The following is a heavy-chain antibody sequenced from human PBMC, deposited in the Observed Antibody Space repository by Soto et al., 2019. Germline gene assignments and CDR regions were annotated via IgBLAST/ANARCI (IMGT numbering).Heavy chain of an antibody. Sequence: SGPTLVNPTETLTLTCTVSGFSLTTGKMGVSWIRQPPGKALEWLAHILSDNERSYSTSLQGRLTISKDTSGSQVVLSMTNVDPVDTATHSCARMNADPYQFYYAIDGWGQGTTLTVSS. CDR3: ARMNADPYQFYYAIDG. D-gene: IGHD1-1*01. V-gene: IGHV2-26*01. CDR1: GFSLTTGKMG. CDR2: ILSDNER. J-gene: IGHJ6*02.